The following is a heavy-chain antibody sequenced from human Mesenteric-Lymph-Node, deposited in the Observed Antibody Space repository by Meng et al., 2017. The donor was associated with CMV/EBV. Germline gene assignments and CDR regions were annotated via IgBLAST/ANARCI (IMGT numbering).Heavy chain of an antibody. V-gene: IGHV3-21*01. CDR1: GYTFSSYN. D-gene: IGHD1-26*01. CDR3: VRDPRGSPQDY. CDR2: ISTSSTYI. Sequence: GESLKISCAASGYTFSSYNMIWVRQAPGKGLEWVSLISTSSTYIYYADSLKGRFTVSRDNAKNSLYLHMNSLRAEDTVVYYCVRDPRGSPQDYWGQGSLVTVSS. J-gene: IGHJ4*02.